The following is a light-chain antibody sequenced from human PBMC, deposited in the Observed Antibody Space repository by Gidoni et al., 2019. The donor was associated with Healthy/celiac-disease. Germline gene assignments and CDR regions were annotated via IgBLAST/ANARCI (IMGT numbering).Light chain of an antibody. Sequence: SSELTQDPAVSAALGQTVRTTCQGDSLRSYYASWYQQKPGQAPVLVIYGKNDRPSGIPDRFSGSSSGNTASLTITGAQAEDEADYYCNSRDSSGNHHVVFGGGTKLTVL. V-gene: IGLV3-19*01. CDR3: NSRDSSGNHHVV. CDR2: GKN. J-gene: IGLJ2*01. CDR1: SLRSYY.